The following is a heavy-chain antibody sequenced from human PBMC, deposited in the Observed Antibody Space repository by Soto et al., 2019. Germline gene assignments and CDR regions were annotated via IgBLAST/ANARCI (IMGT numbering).Heavy chain of an antibody. V-gene: IGHV4-31*03. CDR3: ARIEMASIK. J-gene: IGHJ4*02. CDR1: GASIRSGGYY. CDR2: IYYTGST. Sequence: KASETLSLTCSVSGASIRSGGYYWSWLRQSPGKGLEWIGHIYYTGSTFYSPSLKSRLTISLDTSKNQFSLDLRSVTAADTAMYYCARIEMASIKWGRGTLVTAPQ.